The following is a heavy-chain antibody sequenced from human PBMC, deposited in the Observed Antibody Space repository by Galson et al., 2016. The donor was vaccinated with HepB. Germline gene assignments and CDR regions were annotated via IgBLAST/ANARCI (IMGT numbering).Heavy chain of an antibody. V-gene: IGHV1-69*13. CDR1: GGTFNSYA. Sequence: SVKVSCKASGGTFNSYAISWVRQAPGQGLEWMGGIIPLFGTANYAQKSQGRVTITADESTSTVYMELSSLRFEDTAVYYCARRKFSSSWFDYWGQGTLVTVSS. CDR2: IIPLFGTA. J-gene: IGHJ4*02. CDR3: ARRKFSSSWFDY. D-gene: IGHD6-13*01.